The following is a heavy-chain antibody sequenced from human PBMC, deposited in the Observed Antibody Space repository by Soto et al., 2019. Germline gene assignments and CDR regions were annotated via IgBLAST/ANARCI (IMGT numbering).Heavy chain of an antibody. CDR3: ARGRHIVVVTYYYYGMDV. J-gene: IGHJ6*02. V-gene: IGHV4-34*01. CDR2: INHSGST. D-gene: IGHD2-21*02. Sequence: SETLSLTCAVYGGSFSGYYWSWIRQPPGKELEWIGEINHSGSTNYNPSLKSRVTISVDTSKNQFSLKLSSVTAADTAVYYCARGRHIVVVTYYYYGMDVWGQGTTVTVSS. CDR1: GGSFSGYY.